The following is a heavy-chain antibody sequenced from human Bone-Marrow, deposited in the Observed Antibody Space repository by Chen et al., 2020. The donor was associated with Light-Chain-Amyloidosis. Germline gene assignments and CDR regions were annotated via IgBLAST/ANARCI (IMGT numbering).Heavy chain of an antibody. Sequence: EVQLEQSGPEVKKPGESLKIPCKGSGYTFPNYWIGWVRQMPGKGLEWMGVIYPDDSDARYTPSCEGQVTISADKSITTAYLKWRSLKASDTAMYYCARRRDGYNFDYWGQGTLVTVSS. CDR2: IYPDDSDA. V-gene: IGHV5-51*01. D-gene: IGHD5-12*01. CDR1: GYTFPNYW. CDR3: ARRRDGYNFDY. J-gene: IGHJ4*02.